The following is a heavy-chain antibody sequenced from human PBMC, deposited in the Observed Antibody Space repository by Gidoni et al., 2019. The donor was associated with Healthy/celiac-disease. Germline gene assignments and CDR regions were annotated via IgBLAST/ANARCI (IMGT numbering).Heavy chain of an antibody. CDR2: ISSNCGIT. V-gene: IGHV3-64D*06. D-gene: IGHD4-17*01. CDR3: VKMYGDALTTSDDY. J-gene: IGHJ4*02. Sequence: EVQLVESGRGWVQSGGYLRLSCSASGFIFGSYAMPWVRHAPGKGLEYVSSISSNCGITYYADSVKGRFTISRDKSKTTLYLNMSILRAEYTAVYDCVKMYGDALTTSDDYWGQGTLVTVSS. CDR1: GFIFGSYA.